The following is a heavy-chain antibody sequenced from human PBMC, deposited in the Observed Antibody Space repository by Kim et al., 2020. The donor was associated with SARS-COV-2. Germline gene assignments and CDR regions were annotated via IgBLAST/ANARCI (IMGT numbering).Heavy chain of an antibody. CDR3: ARDSLGDSTSWHFDY. V-gene: IGHV4-39*07. J-gene: IGHJ4*02. D-gene: IGHD6-13*01. Sequence: PSLKSRVSISLDTSKNQFSLKRSSVTAADTAVYYCARDSLGDSTSWHFDYWGQGTLVTVSS.